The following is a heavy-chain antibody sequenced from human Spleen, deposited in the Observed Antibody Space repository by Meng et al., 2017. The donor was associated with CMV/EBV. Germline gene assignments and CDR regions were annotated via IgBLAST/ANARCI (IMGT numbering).Heavy chain of an antibody. V-gene: IGHV1-46*01. CDR1: Y. CDR3: ARVFVGRGTYYYGSGSSLGDY. CDR2: ITPSGGPT. J-gene: IGHJ4*02. Sequence: YMHWDRRAPGQGRGGVEIITPSGGPTSDAQKFQGRVTRTRDTPTGTVYMELGSLRSEDTALYYCARVFVGRGTYYYGSGSSLGDYWGQGTLVTVSS. D-gene: IGHD3-10*01.